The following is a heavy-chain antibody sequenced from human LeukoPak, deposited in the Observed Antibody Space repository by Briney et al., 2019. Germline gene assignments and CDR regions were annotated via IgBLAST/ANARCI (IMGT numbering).Heavy chain of an antibody. J-gene: IGHJ4*02. D-gene: IGHD6-19*01. V-gene: IGHV1-18*01. Sequence: ASVKVSCKASGYTFISYGITWVRQAPGQGLEWMGWIGGYNGNTNYAQKLQGRVTMTTDTSTSTVYMELRSLTFDDTAVYYCAREAGIAVAHFDHWGQGTLVTVSS. CDR3: AREAGIAVAHFDH. CDR2: IGGYNGNT. CDR1: GYTFISYG.